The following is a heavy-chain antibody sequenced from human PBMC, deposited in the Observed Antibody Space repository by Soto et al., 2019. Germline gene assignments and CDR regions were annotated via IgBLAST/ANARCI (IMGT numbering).Heavy chain of an antibody. CDR2: ISTHNGDT. D-gene: IGHD5-18*01. CDR3: ARDKRAYSYGAMDF. CDR1: GYTFTGYG. V-gene: IGHV1-18*04. J-gene: IGHJ4*02. Sequence: GASVKVSCKTSGYTFTGYGVTWVRQAPGQGLEWMGWISTHNGDTIFAQNVQGRITMTADTVTSTVYMDLRSLTSDDTAVYYCARDKRAYSYGAMDFWGQGTLVTVSS.